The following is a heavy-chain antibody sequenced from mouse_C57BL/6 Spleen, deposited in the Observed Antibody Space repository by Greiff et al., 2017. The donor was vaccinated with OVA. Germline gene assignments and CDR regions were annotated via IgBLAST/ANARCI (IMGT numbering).Heavy chain of an antibody. J-gene: IGHJ4*01. V-gene: IGHV1-80*01. CDR3: ARSGYGYDGYYYAMDY. CDR2: IYPGDGDT. CDR1: GYAFSSYW. D-gene: IGHD2-2*01. Sequence: QVQLQQSGAELVKPGASVKISCKASGYAFSSYWMNWVKQRPGKGLEWIGQIYPGDGDTNYNGKFKGKATLTADKSSSTAYMQLSSLTSEDSAVYCCARSGYGYDGYYYAMDYWGQGTSVTVSS.